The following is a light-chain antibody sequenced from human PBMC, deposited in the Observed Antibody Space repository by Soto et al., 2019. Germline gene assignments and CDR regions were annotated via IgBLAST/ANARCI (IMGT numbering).Light chain of an antibody. CDR2: EVS. J-gene: IGLJ1*01. Sequence: LTQPASVSESPRQSITISFTGTNSDVGGYNYVSWYQQHPGKAPELMIYEVSHRPSGVSNRFSGSKSDNTASLTISGLQAEDEADYYCSSYTSISTLYDYGTGTKDTV. V-gene: IGLV2-14*01. CDR1: NSDVGGYNY. CDR3: SSYTSISTLYD.